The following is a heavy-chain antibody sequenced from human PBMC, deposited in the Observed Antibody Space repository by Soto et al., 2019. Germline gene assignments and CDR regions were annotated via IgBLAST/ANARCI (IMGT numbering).Heavy chain of an antibody. CDR3: VIQFSSDSWGGAFDI. V-gene: IGHV5-51*01. CDR1: GYSFTSYW. Sequence: GESLQISCKGSGYSFTSYWIGWVRQMPGKGLEWMGIIYPGDSDTRYSPSFQGQVTISADKSISTAYLQWSSLKASDTAMYYCVIQFSSDSWGGAFDILGQWTMVT. D-gene: IGHD2-15*01. J-gene: IGHJ3*02. CDR2: IYPGDSDT.